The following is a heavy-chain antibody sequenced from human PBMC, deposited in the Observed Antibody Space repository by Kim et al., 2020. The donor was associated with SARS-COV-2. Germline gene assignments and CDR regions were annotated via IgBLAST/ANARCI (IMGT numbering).Heavy chain of an antibody. CDR1: GGSISSYY. Sequence: SETLSLTCTVSGGSISSYYWSWIRQPAGKGLEWIGRIYTSGSTNYNPSLKSRVTMSVDTSKNQFSLKLSSVTAADTAVYYCAREGDPQDPYDFWSGYHVYGMDVWGQGTTVTVSS. V-gene: IGHV4-4*07. J-gene: IGHJ6*02. D-gene: IGHD3-3*01. CDR3: AREGDPQDPYDFWSGYHVYGMDV. CDR2: IYTSGST.